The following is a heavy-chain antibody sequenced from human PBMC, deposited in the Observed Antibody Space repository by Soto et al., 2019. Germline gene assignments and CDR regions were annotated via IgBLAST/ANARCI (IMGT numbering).Heavy chain of an antibody. CDR3: AADSFQAPAAMSGNWFDP. J-gene: IGHJ5*02. D-gene: IGHD2-2*01. V-gene: IGHV1-58*02. CDR1: GFTFTSSA. CDR2: IVVGSGNT. Sequence: ASVKVSCKASGFTFTSSAMQWVRQARGQRLEWIGWIVVGSGNTNYAQKFQERVTITRDMSTSTAYMELSSLRSEDTAVYYCAADSFQAPAAMSGNWFDPWGQGTLVTVSS.